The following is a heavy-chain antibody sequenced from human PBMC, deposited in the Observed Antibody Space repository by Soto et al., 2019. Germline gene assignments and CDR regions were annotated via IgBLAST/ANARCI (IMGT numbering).Heavy chain of an antibody. CDR3: AREGPVAVAGFLYGMDV. V-gene: IGHV3-53*04. CDR1: GFTVSSNY. Sequence: GGSLRLSCAASGFTVSSNYMSWVRQAPGKGLEWVSVIYSGGSTYYADSVKGRFTISRHNSKNTLYLQMNSLRAEDTAVYYCAREGPVAVAGFLYGMDVWGQGTTVTVSS. J-gene: IGHJ6*02. CDR2: IYSGGST. D-gene: IGHD6-19*01.